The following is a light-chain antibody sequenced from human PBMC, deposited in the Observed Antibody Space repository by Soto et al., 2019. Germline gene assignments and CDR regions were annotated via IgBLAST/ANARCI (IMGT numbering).Light chain of an antibody. CDR3: QQYGGSPWT. J-gene: IGKJ1*01. Sequence: IVLTQSPGTLSLSPGERATLSCRASQSVSSTYLAWYQQKPGQAPSLLLYGACSRATGIPDRFSGSGFGTDFTLTISRLEPEDSAVYYCQQYGGSPWTFGQGTKVEIK. CDR2: GAC. V-gene: IGKV3-20*01. CDR1: QSVSSTY.